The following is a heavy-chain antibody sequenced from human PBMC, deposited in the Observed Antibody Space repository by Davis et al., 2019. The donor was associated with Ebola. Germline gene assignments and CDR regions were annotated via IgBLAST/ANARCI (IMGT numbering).Heavy chain of an antibody. CDR3: ARGVPLTTVTPYYYYGMDV. Sequence: SVKVSCKASGGTFSSYAISWVRQAPGQGLEWMGGIIPIFGTANYAQKFQGRVTITADKSTSTAYMELSSLRSEDTAVYYCARGVPLTTVTPYYYYGMDVWGQGTTVTVSS. CDR1: GGTFSSYA. J-gene: IGHJ6*02. D-gene: IGHD4-11*01. V-gene: IGHV1-69*06. CDR2: IIPIFGTA.